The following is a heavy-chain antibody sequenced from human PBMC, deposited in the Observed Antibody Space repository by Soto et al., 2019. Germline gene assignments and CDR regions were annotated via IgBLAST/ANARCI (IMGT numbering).Heavy chain of an antibody. CDR3: ARGVGLYSNYDY. CDR2: INAGNGNT. D-gene: IGHD2-2*02. Sequence: QVQLVQSRAEVKKPGASVKVSCKASGYTFTSYAMNWVRQAPGQRLEWMGWINAGNGNTKYSQKFQGRVTITRDTSASTAYMELSSLRYEDTAVYYCARGVGLYSNYDYWGQGTLVTVSS. CDR1: GYTFTSYA. J-gene: IGHJ4*02. V-gene: IGHV1-3*01.